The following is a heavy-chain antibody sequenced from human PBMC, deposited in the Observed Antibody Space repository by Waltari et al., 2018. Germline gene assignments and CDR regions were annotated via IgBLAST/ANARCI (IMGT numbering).Heavy chain of an antibody. V-gene: IGHV4-61*02. Sequence: QVQLQESGPGLVKPSQTLSLTCTVSGGSITGDPYCWNWIRQPAGKELEWIGRIYARGITNYNPSLNSRVTMSVDTSKNQFSLELSSVTAADTAVYYCAREGRGVIHTPGYYYYYGMDVWGQGTTVTVSS. D-gene: IGHD3-10*01. CDR3: AREGRGVIHTPGYYYYYGMDV. CDR1: GGSITGDPYC. J-gene: IGHJ6*02. CDR2: IYARGIT.